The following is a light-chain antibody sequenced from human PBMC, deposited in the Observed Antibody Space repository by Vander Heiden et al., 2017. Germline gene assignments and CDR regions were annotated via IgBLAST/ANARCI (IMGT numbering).Light chain of an antibody. CDR1: QGISTY. J-gene: IGKJ4*01. CDR3: QQLKSYPLT. V-gene: IGKV1-9*01. CDR2: AAS. Sequence: DIQFTPSPSLLSASVGDRVTITCRASQGISTYLAWYQQKPGKAPKFLIYAASNLESGVPARFSGSGSGTEFTLTVTSLQPEDFATYYCQQLKSYPLTFGGGTKVEIK.